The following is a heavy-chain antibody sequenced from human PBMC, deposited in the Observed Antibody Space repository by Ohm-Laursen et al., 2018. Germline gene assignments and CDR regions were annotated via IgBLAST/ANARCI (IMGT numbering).Heavy chain of an antibody. D-gene: IGHD3-3*01. Sequence: GTLSLTCTVSSGSISGSDYYWGWIRQPPGKGLEWIGSLSSSGHTYHNPSLRSRASISVDTSKNQVSLKLRSVTAADTAVYHCAVLRFLVWTPTSIQFDPWGQGILVTVSS. CDR3: AVLRFLVWTPTSIQFDP. CDR1: SGSISGSDYY. V-gene: IGHV4-39*01. CDR2: LSSSGHT. J-gene: IGHJ5*02.